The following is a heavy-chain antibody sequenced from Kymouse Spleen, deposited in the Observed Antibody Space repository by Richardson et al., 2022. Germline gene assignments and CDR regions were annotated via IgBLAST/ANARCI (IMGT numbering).Heavy chain of an antibody. Sequence: QVQLVESGGGVVQPGRSLRLSCAASGFTFSSYGMHWVRQAPGKGLEWVAVIWYDGSNKYYADSVKGRFTISRDNSKNTLYLQMNSLRAEDTAVYYCARGAYYDILTGYYVYYYYYGMDVWGQGTTVTVSS. J-gene: IGHJ6*02. CDR2: IWYDGSNK. V-gene: IGHV3-33*01. D-gene: IGHD3-9*01. CDR3: ARGAYYDILTGYYVYYYYYGMDV. CDR1: GFTFSSYG.